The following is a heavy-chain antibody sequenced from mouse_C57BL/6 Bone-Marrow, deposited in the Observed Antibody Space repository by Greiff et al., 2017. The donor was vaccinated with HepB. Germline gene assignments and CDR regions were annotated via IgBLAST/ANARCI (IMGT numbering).Heavy chain of an antibody. CDR3: ARDRNGSSYTSYWYFDV. D-gene: IGHD1-1*01. J-gene: IGHJ1*03. Sequence: EVMLVESGGGLVKPGGSLKLSCAASGFTFSSYAMSWVRQTPEKRLEWVATISDGGSYTYYPDNVKGRFTISRDNAKNNLYLQMSHLKSEDTAMYYVARDRNGSSYTSYWYFDVWGTGTTVTVSS. CDR2: ISDGGSYT. CDR1: GFTFSSYA. V-gene: IGHV5-4*01.